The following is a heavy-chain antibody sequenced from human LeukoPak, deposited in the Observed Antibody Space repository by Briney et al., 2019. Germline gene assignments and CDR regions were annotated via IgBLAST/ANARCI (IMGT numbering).Heavy chain of an antibody. CDR1: GFTFSSYA. V-gene: IGHV3-23*01. D-gene: IGHD3-22*01. J-gene: IGHJ4*02. CDR2: ISGSGGST. Sequence: GGSLRLSCAASGFTFSSYAMSWVRQAPGKGLEWVSAISGSGGSTYYADSVKGRFTISRDNSKTTLYLQMNSLRAEDTAVYYCAKDSDSSGYYPYYFDYWGQGTLVTVSS. CDR3: AKDSDSSGYYPYYFDY.